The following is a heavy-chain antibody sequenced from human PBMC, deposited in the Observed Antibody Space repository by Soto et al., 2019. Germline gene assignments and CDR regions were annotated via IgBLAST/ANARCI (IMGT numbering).Heavy chain of an antibody. CDR2: IWYDGSNK. Sequence: GGSLRLSCAASGFTFSSYGMHWVRQAPGKGLEWVAVIWYDGSNKYYADSVKGRFTISRDNSKNTLYLQMNSLRAEDTAVYYCARDYDSSGYRRYYFDHWGQGTLVTVPS. CDR3: ARDYDSSGYRRYYFDH. CDR1: GFTFSSYG. J-gene: IGHJ4*02. V-gene: IGHV3-33*01. D-gene: IGHD3-22*01.